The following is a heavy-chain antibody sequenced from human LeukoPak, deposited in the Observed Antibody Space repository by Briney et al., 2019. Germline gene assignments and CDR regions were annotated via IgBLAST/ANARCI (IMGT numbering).Heavy chain of an antibody. CDR3: ARVGSITIFGVVTRLPSHLDY. Sequence: GGSLRLSCAASGFTFSSYAMSWVRQAPGKGLEWVSSISSSSSYIYYADSVKGRFTISRDNAKNSLYLQMNSLRAEDTAVYYCARVGSITIFGVVTRLPSHLDYWGQGTLVTVSS. CDR2: ISSSSSYI. V-gene: IGHV3-21*01. J-gene: IGHJ4*02. D-gene: IGHD3-3*01. CDR1: GFTFSSYA.